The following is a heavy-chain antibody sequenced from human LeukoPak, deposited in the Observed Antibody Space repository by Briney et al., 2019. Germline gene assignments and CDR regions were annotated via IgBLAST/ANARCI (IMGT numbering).Heavy chain of an antibody. V-gene: IGHV3-23*01. CDR1: GLTFSNYA. Sequence: GGSLRLSCAASGLTFSNYAMSWVRQAPGKGLEWVSAISGSVGSTCYADSVKGRFTISRDNSKNTLYLQMNSLRAEDTAVYYCAKDRRGYSYGYPLLLPDYWGQGTLVTVSS. J-gene: IGHJ4*02. D-gene: IGHD5-18*01. CDR2: ISGSVGST. CDR3: AKDRRGYSYGYPLLLPDY.